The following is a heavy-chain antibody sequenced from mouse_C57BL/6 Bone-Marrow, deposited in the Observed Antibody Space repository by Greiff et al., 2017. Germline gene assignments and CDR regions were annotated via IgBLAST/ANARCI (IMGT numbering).Heavy chain of an antibody. V-gene: IGHV1-81*01. CDR3: ARFRSSWFAY. Sequence: VQLQQSGAELVRPGASVQLSCKASGYTFTSYGISWVKQRTGQGLEWIGEIYPRSGNTYYNEKFKGKATLTADKSSSTAYMELRSLTSEDSAVYFCARFRSSWFAYWGQGTLVTVSA. CDR1: GYTFTSYG. CDR2: IYPRSGNT. J-gene: IGHJ3*01. D-gene: IGHD3-2*02.